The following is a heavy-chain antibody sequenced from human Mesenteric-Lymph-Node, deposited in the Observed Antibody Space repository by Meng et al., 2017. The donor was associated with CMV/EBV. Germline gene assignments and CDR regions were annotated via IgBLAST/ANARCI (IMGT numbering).Heavy chain of an antibody. V-gene: IGHV4-34*01. CDR2: INHSGST. Sequence: QGQLQHWGAGLLQPSGTPSLTWAVYGGSFSGYYWSWIRQPPGKGLEWIGEINHSGSTNYNPSLKSRVTISVDTSKNQFSLKLSSVTAADTAVYYCARHQRWLKSEGGFNYWGQGTLVTGAS. CDR1: GGSFSGYY. CDR3: ARHQRWLKSEGGFNY. J-gene: IGHJ4*02. D-gene: IGHD4-23*01.